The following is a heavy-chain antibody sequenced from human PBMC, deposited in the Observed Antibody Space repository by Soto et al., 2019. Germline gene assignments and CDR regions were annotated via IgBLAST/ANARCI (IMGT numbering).Heavy chain of an antibody. Sequence: SETLSLTCAVYGGSFSGYYWSWIRQPPGKGLEWIGEINHSGSTNYNPSLKSRVTISVDTSKNQFSLKLSSVTAADTAVYYCARCCNQQLGYNWFDPWGQGTLVTVSS. CDR2: INHSGST. CDR3: ARCCNQQLGYNWFDP. J-gene: IGHJ5*02. D-gene: IGHD6-6*01. CDR1: GGSFSGYY. V-gene: IGHV4-34*01.